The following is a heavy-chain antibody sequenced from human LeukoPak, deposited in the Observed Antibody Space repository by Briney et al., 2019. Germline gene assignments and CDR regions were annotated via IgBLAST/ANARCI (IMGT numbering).Heavy chain of an antibody. CDR1: GFTFSSSA. V-gene: IGHV3-23*01. D-gene: IGHD3-10*01. CDR2: IISDSGGST. J-gene: IGHJ4*02. Sequence: GGSLRLSCAASGFTFSSSAMSWVRQAPGKGLEWASSIISDSGGSTYYADSVKGRFTISRDNSKNTLYLQMNSLRAEDTAVYYCARDDYYGSGSPGGYWGQGTLVTVSS. CDR3: ARDDYYGSGSPGGY.